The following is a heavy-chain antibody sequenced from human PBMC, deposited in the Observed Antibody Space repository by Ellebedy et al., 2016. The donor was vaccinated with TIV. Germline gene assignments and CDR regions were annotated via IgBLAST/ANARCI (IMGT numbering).Heavy chain of an antibody. CDR1: GFTFSSYW. V-gene: IGHV3-7*01. D-gene: IGHD3-22*01. CDR3: ARVYDSIDY. Sequence: PGGSLRLSCEASGFTFSSYWMSWVRQAPGKGLEWVANIKQDGSEKYYVDSVKGRFTISRDNAKNSLYLQMNSLRAEDTAVYYCARVYDSIDYWGQGTLVTVSS. J-gene: IGHJ4*02. CDR2: IKQDGSEK.